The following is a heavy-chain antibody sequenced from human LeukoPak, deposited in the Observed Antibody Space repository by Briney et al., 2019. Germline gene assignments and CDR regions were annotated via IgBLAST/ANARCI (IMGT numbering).Heavy chain of an antibody. CDR1: GYTFTSYG. D-gene: IGHD6-19*01. CDR2: ISAYNGNT. V-gene: IGHV1-18*01. Sequence: GASVKVSCKASGYTFTSYGISWVRQAPGQGLEWMGWISAYNGNTNYAQKLQGRVTMTTDTSTSTAYMELRSLRSDDTAVYYCARVSPGYSSDWCFDYWGQGTLVTVSS. J-gene: IGHJ4*02. CDR3: ARVSPGYSSDWCFDY.